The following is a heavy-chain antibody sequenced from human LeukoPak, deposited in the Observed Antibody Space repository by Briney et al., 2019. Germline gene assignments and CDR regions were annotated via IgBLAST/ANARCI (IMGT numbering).Heavy chain of an antibody. CDR1: GFTFSSYE. Sequence: PGGSLRLSCAASGFTFSSYEMNWVRQAPGEGLEWVSYISSSGGTIYYADSVKGRFTISRDNAKNSVHLQMNSLRAEDTAVYYCARVHDYGYYYGMDVWGQGTTVTVSS. CDR3: ARVHDYGYYYGMDV. D-gene: IGHD4-17*01. J-gene: IGHJ6*02. CDR2: ISSSGGTI. V-gene: IGHV3-48*03.